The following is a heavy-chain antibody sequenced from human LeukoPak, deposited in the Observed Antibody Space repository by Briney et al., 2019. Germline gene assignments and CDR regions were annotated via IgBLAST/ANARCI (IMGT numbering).Heavy chain of an antibody. J-gene: IGHJ4*02. CDR1: GFTFSSYA. D-gene: IGHD4-11*01. Sequence: YPGGPLRLSCAASGFTFSSYAMIWVRQAPGKGLEWVSAISGSGGSTYYADSVKGRFTISRDNSKNTLYLQMNSLRAEDTAVYYCAKDRRAPYSNYGGKQTDYWGQGTLVTVSS. V-gene: IGHV3-23*01. CDR3: AKDRRAPYSNYGGKQTDY. CDR2: ISGSGGST.